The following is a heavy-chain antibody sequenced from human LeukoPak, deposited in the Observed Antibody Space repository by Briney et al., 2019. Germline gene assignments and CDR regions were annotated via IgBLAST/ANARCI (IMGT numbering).Heavy chain of an antibody. CDR1: GYTFTSYG. V-gene: IGHV1-18*01. Sequence: GASVKVSCKASGYTFTSYGISWVRQAPGQGLEWMGWISAYNGNTNYAQKLQGRVTMTTDTSTSTAYMELRSLRSDDTAVYYCARDWVEMATPYRGTFFVYWGQGTLVTVSS. CDR3: ARDWVEMATPYRGTFFVY. D-gene: IGHD5-24*01. CDR2: ISAYNGNT. J-gene: IGHJ4*02.